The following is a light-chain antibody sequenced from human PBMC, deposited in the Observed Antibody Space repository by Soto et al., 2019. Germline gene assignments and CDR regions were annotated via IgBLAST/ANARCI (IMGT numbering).Light chain of an antibody. CDR1: RSDVGGYNY. CDR3: SSYTSGSTVI. Sequence: QSALTQPASVSGSPGQSITISCPGTRSDVGGYNYVSWYQHHPGKAPKLLIYEVTNRPAEVSNRFSGSKSGITASLTISGLQSEDEADYYCSSYTSGSTVIFGGGTKVTVL. V-gene: IGLV2-14*01. CDR2: EVT. J-gene: IGLJ2*01.